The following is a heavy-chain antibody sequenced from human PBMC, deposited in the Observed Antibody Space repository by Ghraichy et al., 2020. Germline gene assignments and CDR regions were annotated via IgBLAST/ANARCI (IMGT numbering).Heavy chain of an antibody. D-gene: IGHD3-10*01. J-gene: IGHJ4*02. CDR2: IKHSGST. CDR1: GESFSGYY. CDR3: ARGPPTYYDGSGSYYDFDY. Sequence: SETLSLTCAVSGESFSGYYWTWIRQPPGKGLEWIGEIKHSGSTNYNPSLKSRVTISVDTSKNQFSLKLSSVTAADTAVYYCARGPPTYYDGSGSYYDFDYWGQGTLVTVSS. V-gene: IGHV4-34*01.